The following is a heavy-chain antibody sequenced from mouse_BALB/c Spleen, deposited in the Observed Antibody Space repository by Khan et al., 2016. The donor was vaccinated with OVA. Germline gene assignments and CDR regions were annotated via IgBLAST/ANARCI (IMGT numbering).Heavy chain of an antibody. CDR1: GFTFSNYG. CDR2: INSDGTYT. J-gene: IGHJ3*01. D-gene: IGHD4-1*01. V-gene: IGHV5-6*01. Sequence: EVELVDSGGDLVKPGGSLKLSCAASGFTFSNYGMSWVRQIPDKRLEWVATINSDGTYTYYPDSVKGRFTISRNNAKNTLYLEMSSLKSEDTAMYYCASHLTGSFAYWGQGTLVTVSA. CDR3: ASHLTGSFAY.